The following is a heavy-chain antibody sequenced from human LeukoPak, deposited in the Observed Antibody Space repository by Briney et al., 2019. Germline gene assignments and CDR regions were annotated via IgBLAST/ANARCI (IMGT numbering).Heavy chain of an antibody. Sequence: PSETLSLTCTVSGGSISSYYWGWIRQPPGKGLEWIGSIYYSGSTYYNPSLKSRVTISVDTSKNQFSLKLSSVTAADTAVYYCARPLGGPRGGWFDPWGQGTLVTVSS. CDR2: IYYSGST. J-gene: IGHJ5*02. V-gene: IGHV4-39*07. D-gene: IGHD3-16*01. CDR1: GGSISSYY. CDR3: ARPLGGPRGGWFDP.